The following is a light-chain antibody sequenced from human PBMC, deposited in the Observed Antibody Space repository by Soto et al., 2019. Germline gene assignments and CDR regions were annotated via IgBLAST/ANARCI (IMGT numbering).Light chain of an antibody. J-gene: IGLJ1*01. CDR1: SSNIGAGYD. V-gene: IGLV1-40*01. Sequence: HSVLTQPPSGSGVPGQRVTISCTRSSSNIGAGYDVHWYQQLPGTAPKLLIYGNSNRPSGVPDRFSGSKSGTSASLAITGLQAEDEADYYCQSYDSSLSGSYVFGTGTKVTVL. CDR2: GNS. CDR3: QSYDSSLSGSYV.